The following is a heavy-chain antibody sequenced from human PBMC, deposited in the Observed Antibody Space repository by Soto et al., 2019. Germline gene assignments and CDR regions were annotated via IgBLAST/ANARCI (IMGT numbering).Heavy chain of an antibody. D-gene: IGHD2-2*01. CDR3: ARGRVPAAPPTAH. CDR1: GYTFTSYA. CDR2: INAGNGNT. V-gene: IGHV1-3*01. J-gene: IGHJ4*02. Sequence: ASVKVSCKASGYTFTSYAMHWVRQAPGQRLEWMGWINAGNGNTKYSQKFQGRVTITRDTSASTAYMELSSLRSEDTAVYYCARGRVPAAPPTAHWGQGTLVTVSS.